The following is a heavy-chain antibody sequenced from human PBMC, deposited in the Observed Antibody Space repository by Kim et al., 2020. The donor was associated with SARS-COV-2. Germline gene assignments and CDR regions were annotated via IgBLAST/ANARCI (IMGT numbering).Heavy chain of an antibody. Sequence: AAPVKGRFTISRDDSKNTLYLQMNSLKTEDTAVYYCTTSIVPYYYYGMDVWGQGTTVTVSS. CDR3: TTSIVPYYYYGMDV. V-gene: IGHV3-15*01. D-gene: IGHD1-26*01. J-gene: IGHJ6*02.